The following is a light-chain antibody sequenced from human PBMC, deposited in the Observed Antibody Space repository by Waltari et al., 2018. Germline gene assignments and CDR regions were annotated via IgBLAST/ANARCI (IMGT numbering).Light chain of an antibody. J-gene: IGKJ4*01. CDR2: AAS. CDR3: PQYDGSVVT. V-gene: IGKV3-20*01. CDR1: QYITGGW. Sequence: EIVLTQSPGTLSLSPGERVILSCRASQYITGGWMTWYHQKPGQAPILLIYAASTRAPGVPGRFSGSGSGTDFTLTISRMEPEDSGVYYSPQYDGSVVTFGGGTKVEIK.